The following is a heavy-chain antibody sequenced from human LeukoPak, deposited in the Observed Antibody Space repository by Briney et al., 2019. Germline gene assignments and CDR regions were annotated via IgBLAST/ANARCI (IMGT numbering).Heavy chain of an antibody. V-gene: IGHV3-9*01. Sequence: GRSLRLSCAASGFTFDDYAMHWVRQAPGKGLEWVSGIRWNSGSIGYADSVKGRFTISRDNAKNSLYLQMNSLRAEDTALYYCAKDIKSSSWYGNWFDPWGQGTLVTVSS. D-gene: IGHD6-13*01. J-gene: IGHJ5*02. CDR3: AKDIKSSSWYGNWFDP. CDR1: GFTFDDYA. CDR2: IRWNSGSI.